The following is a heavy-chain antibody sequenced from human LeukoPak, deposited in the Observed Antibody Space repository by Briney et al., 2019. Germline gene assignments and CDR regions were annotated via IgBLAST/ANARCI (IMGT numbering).Heavy chain of an antibody. Sequence: SESLPLTCPVYGGTLSGYYWSWIRQPPGKGLAWIGEINHSGSTNYNPALKSRVTISVGTSKSQFCLRLSSVTTADTAMYYCARGLSMIPLSYWGQGTLVTVSS. CDR3: ARGLSMIPLSY. J-gene: IGHJ4*02. CDR2: INHSGST. D-gene: IGHD2/OR15-2a*01. V-gene: IGHV4-34*01. CDR1: GGTLSGYY.